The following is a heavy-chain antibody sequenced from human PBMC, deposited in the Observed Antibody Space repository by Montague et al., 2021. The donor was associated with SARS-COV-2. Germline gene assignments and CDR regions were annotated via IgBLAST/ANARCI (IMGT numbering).Heavy chain of an antibody. CDR1: GGSISSSSYY. V-gene: IGHV4-39*01. Sequence: SETLSLTCTVSGGSISSSSYYWGWIRQPPGKGLEWIGGIYYSGSTYYNPSLKSRVTISVDTSKSQFSLKLSSVTAADTAVYYCARRVTGTTVHYYYYGMDVWGQGTTVTVSS. CDR2: IYYSGST. CDR3: ARRVTGTTVHYYYYGMDV. D-gene: IGHD1-20*01. J-gene: IGHJ6*02.